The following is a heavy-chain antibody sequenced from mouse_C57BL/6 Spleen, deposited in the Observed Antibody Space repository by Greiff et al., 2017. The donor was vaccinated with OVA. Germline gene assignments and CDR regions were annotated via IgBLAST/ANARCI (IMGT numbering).Heavy chain of an antibody. D-gene: IGHD1-1*01. J-gene: IGHJ2*01. CDR3: ARSLITTVEATEYFDY. V-gene: IGHV1-82*01. CDR2: IYPGDGDT. Sequence: QVQLQQSGPELVKPGASVKISCKASGYAFSSSWMNWVKQRPGKGLEWIGRIYPGDGDTNYNGKFKGKATLTADKSSSTAYMQLSSLTSEDSAVYFCARSLITTVEATEYFDYWGQGTTLTVSS. CDR1: GYAFSSSW.